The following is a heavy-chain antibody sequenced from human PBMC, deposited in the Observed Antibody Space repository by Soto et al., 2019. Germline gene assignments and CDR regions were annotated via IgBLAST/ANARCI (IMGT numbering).Heavy chain of an antibody. Sequence: SVKVSCKASGGTFSSYAISWVRQAPGQGLEWMGGIIPILGTANYAQKFQGRVTITADESTSTAYMELSSLRSEDTAVYYCARSYGDYVPYYFDYWGQGTLVTVSS. J-gene: IGHJ4*02. CDR1: GGTFSSYA. V-gene: IGHV1-69*13. CDR3: ARSYGDYVPYYFDY. D-gene: IGHD4-17*01. CDR2: IIPILGTA.